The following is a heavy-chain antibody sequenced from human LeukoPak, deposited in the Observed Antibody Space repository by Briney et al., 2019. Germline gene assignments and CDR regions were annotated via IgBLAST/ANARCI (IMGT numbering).Heavy chain of an antibody. J-gene: IGHJ5*02. CDR3: ARDGGYDILTGYPQYNWFDP. CDR1: GYTFTSYY. Sequence: SVKVSCKASGYTFTSYYMHWVRQAPGQGLEWMGRIIPILGIANYAQKFQGRVTITADKSTSTAYMELSSLRSEDTAVYYCARDGGYDILTGYPQYNWFDPWGQGTLVTVSS. CDR2: IIPILGIA. V-gene: IGHV1-69*04. D-gene: IGHD3-9*01.